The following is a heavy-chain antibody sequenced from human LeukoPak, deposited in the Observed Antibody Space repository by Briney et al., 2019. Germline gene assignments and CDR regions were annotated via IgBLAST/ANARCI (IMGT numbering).Heavy chain of an antibody. Sequence: GGSLRLSCAASGFTFSSYSMNWVRQAPGKGLEWVSSISSSSSYIYYADSVKGRFTISRDNAKNSLYLQMNSLRAEDTAVYYCARDFETVKSFDHWGQGTLVTVSS. V-gene: IGHV3-21*01. CDR2: ISSSSSYI. CDR1: GFTFSSYS. CDR3: ARDFETVKSFDH. J-gene: IGHJ4*02. D-gene: IGHD3-9*01.